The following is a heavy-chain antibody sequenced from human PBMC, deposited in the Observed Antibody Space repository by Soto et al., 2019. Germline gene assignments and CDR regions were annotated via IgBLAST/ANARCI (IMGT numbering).Heavy chain of an antibody. J-gene: IGHJ6*02. V-gene: IGHV3-21*01. Sequence: GSLRLSCAASGFTFSSDSMNWVRQAPGKGLEWVSSISSSSSYIYYADSVKGRFTISRDNAKNSLYLQMNSLRAEDTAVYYCARWTTVTNTVYYYYGMDVWGQGTTVTVSS. D-gene: IGHD4-17*01. CDR2: ISSSSSYI. CDR1: GFTFSSDS. CDR3: ARWTTVTNTVYYYYGMDV.